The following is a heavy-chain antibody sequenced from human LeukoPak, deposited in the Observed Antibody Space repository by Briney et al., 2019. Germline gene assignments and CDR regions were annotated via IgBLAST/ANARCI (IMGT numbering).Heavy chain of an antibody. CDR2: INHSGST. J-gene: IGHJ4*02. CDR1: GGSFSGYY. V-gene: IGHV4-34*01. D-gene: IGHD6-19*01. CDR3: AGRSRSGWYYDY. Sequence: SETLSLTCAVYGGSFSGYYWGWIRQPPGKGLEWIGEINHSGSTNYNPSLKSRVTISVDTSKNQFSLKLSSVTAADTAVYFCAGRSRSGWYYDYWGQGTLVTVSS.